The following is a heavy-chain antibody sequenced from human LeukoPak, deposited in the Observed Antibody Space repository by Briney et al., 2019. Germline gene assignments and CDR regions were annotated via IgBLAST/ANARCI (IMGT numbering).Heavy chain of an antibody. D-gene: IGHD2-15*01. V-gene: IGHV1-69*06. CDR3: ARTVVVVAAPDYYYYGVDV. CDR1: GGTFSSYA. Sequence: SVKVSCKASGGTFSSYAISWVRQAPGQGLEWMGGIIPIFGTANYAQKFQGRVTITADKSTSTAYMELSSLRSEDTAVYYCARTVVVVAAPDYYYYGVDVWGKGTTVTVSS. J-gene: IGHJ6*04. CDR2: IIPIFGTA.